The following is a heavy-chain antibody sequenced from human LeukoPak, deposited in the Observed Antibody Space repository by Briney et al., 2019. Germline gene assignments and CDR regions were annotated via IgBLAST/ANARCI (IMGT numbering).Heavy chain of an antibody. CDR3: AREGLPYSADY. CDR1: GFTFSSYW. J-gene: IGHJ4*02. V-gene: IGHV3-7*01. D-gene: IGHD1-26*01. CDR2: IKGDGSQI. Sequence: GGPLRLSCAASGFTFSSYWMRWVRQTPAKGLEWVANIKGDGSQINYLDSVKGRFTISRDNARNSLSLQMNSLTADDTGVYYCAREGLPYSADYWGQGTLVTVSS.